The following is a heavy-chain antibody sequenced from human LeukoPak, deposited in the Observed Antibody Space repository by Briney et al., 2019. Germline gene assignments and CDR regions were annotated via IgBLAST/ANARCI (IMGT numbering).Heavy chain of an antibody. D-gene: IGHD5-18*01. CDR2: IIPIFGTA. Sequence: SVKVSCKASGGTFSSYAISWVRQAPGQGLEWMGGIIPIFGTANYAQKFQGRVTITTDESTSTAYMELSSLRSEDTAVYYCAIAALDYGDTAMVNLLDYWCQGTLVTVSS. CDR1: GGTFSSYA. CDR3: AIAALDYGDTAMVNLLDY. V-gene: IGHV1-69*05. J-gene: IGHJ4*02.